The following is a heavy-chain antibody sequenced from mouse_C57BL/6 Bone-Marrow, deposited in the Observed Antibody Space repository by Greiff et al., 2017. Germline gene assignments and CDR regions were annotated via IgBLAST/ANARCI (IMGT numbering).Heavy chain of an antibody. CDR2: IDPETGGT. V-gene: IGHV1-15*01. CDR3: TRRGFYYGNYNFDY. Sequence: VQLQESGAELVRPGASVTLSCKASGYTFTDYEMHWVKQTPVHGLEWIGAIDPETGGTAYNQKFKGKAILTADKSSSTAYMELRSLTSEDSAVYYCTRRGFYYGNYNFDYWGQGTTLTVSS. CDR1: GYTFTDYE. D-gene: IGHD2-1*01. J-gene: IGHJ2*01.